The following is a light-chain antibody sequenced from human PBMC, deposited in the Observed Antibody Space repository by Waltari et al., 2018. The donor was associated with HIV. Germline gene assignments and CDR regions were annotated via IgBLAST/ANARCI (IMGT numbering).Light chain of an antibody. J-gene: IGLJ3*02. CDR2: MND. V-gene: IGLV1-47*01. CDR1: RSNIGSNP. Sequence: QSVLTQPPSASGTPGQRVTISCTGSRSNIGSNPVSWFQHLPGTAPKLLIYMNDQQPSGVPDRFSGSKSGTSASLAIRGLRSEDEAHYYCAAWDASLSRWVFGGGTKLTVL. CDR3: AAWDASLSRWV.